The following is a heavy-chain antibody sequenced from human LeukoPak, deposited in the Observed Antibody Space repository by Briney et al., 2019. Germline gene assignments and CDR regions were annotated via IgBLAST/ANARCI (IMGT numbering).Heavy chain of an antibody. CDR1: GFTFSSYA. D-gene: IGHD3-10*01. Sequence: PGGSLRLSCAASGFTFSSYATHWVRQAPGKGLEWVAVISYDGSNKYYADSVKGRFTISRDNSKNTLYLQMNSPRAEDTAVYYCARGIWFGDHWGQGTLVTVSS. J-gene: IGHJ4*02. V-gene: IGHV3-30*04. CDR2: ISYDGSNK. CDR3: ARGIWFGDH.